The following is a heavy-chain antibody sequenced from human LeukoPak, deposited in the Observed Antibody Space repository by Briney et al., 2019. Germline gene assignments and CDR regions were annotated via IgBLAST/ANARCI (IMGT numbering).Heavy chain of an antibody. CDR1: GFTFSSYA. D-gene: IGHD3-10*01. CDR3: AKGGDITLVRGVIKGLMLGYFDS. J-gene: IGHJ4*02. Sequence: GGSLRLSCAASGFTFSSYAMSWVRQAPGKGLECVSAISGSGVSTYYADSVKGRFTISRDNSKNTLYLQMTSLRAEDTAVYYCAKGGDITLVRGVIKGLMLGYFDSWGQGTLVTVSS. V-gene: IGHV3-23*01. CDR2: ISGSGVST.